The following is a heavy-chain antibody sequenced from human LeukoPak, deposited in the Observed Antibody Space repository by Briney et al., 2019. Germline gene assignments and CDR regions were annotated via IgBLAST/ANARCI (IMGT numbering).Heavy chain of an antibody. CDR3: ASSCRHYYDSSGYYCPLDY. V-gene: IGHV3-30-3*01. CDR1: GFTFSSYA. D-gene: IGHD3-22*01. J-gene: IGHJ4*02. Sequence: GGSLRLSCAASGFTFSSYAMHWVRQAPGKGLEWVAVISYDGSNKYYADSVKGRFTISRDNSKNMLYLQMNSLRAEDTAVYYCASSCRHYYDSSGYYCPLDYWGQGALVTVSS. CDR2: ISYDGSNK.